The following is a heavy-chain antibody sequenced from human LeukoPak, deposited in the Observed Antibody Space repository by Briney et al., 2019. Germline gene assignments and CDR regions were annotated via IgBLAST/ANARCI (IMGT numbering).Heavy chain of an antibody. CDR1: GDSIRSTSHY. V-gene: IGHV4-39*07. D-gene: IGHD2-21*01. CDR2: IYYSGDIYSGDT. CDR3: AGEGLRCGGDCHAFDY. Sequence: PSETLSLSCTVSGDSIRSTSHYWGWIRQPPGKGLEWIGSIYYSGDIYSGDTYHNPSLKRRVTIYVDTSKNQFSLKLRSVTAADTAVYFCAGEGLRCGGDCHAFDYWGQGTLVTVS. J-gene: IGHJ4*02.